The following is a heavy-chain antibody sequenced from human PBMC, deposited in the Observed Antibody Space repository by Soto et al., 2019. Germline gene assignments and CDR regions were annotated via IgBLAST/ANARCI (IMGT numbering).Heavy chain of an antibody. V-gene: IGHV3-30*18. CDR1: GFTFSSYG. Sequence: QVQLVESGGGVVQPGRSLRLSCAASGFTFSSYGMHWVRQAPGKGLEWVAVISYDGSNKYYADSVTGRFTISRDNSKNTLYLQMNSLRAEDTALYYCAKDAGQSGYDGTQGYFDYWGQGTLVTVAS. J-gene: IGHJ4*02. D-gene: IGHD5-12*01. CDR2: ISYDGSNK. CDR3: AKDAGQSGYDGTQGYFDY.